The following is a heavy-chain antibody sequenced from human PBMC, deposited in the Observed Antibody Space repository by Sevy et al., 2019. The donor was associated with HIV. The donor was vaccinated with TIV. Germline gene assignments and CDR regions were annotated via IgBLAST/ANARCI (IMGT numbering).Heavy chain of an antibody. J-gene: IGHJ3*01. Sequence: GGSLRLSCAASGFSFSGYVMNWVRQAPGKGLEWVSSISGRDSSTYYADSVRGRFIISRDNSENTLYLQMNGLRAEDTAVYYCAKVTLWELLAAHDAFDVWGQGTMVTFSS. CDR3: AKVTLWELLAAHDAFDV. D-gene: IGHD1-26*01. CDR2: ISGRDSST. CDR1: GFSFSGYV. V-gene: IGHV3-23*01.